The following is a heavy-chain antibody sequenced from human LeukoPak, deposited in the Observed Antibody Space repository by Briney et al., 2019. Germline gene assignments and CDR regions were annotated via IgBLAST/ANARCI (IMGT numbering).Heavy chain of an antibody. V-gene: IGHV4-31*03. D-gene: IGHD3-22*01. CDR3: ARGGPYYYDSSGYFERYYFDY. Sequence: SETLSLTCTVSGGSINYYYWMWIRQHPGKGLEWIGYIYYSGSTYYNPSLKSRVTISVDTSKNQFSLKLSSVTAADTAVYYCARGGPYYYDSSGYFERYYFDYWGQGTLVTVSS. J-gene: IGHJ4*02. CDR2: IYYSGST. CDR1: GGSINYYY.